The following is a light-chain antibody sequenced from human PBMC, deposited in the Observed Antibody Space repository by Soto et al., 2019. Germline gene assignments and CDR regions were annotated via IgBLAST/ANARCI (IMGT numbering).Light chain of an antibody. CDR2: DAS. CDR3: QQRSNWPWT. Sequence: EIVLTQSPATLSLSPGERATLSCRASQSVSNFLAWYQQKPGQAPRLLISDASNRATGIPGRFSGSGSGTDFGRSISSLELEDFAVYYCQQRSNWPWTLGQGTKVEIK. CDR1: QSVSNF. V-gene: IGKV3-11*01. J-gene: IGKJ1*01.